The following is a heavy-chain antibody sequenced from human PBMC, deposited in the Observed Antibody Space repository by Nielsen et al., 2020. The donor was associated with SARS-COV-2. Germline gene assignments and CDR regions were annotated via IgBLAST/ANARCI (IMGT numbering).Heavy chain of an antibody. Sequence: ASVKVSCKASGYTFTNYAMNWVRQAPGQGLEWMGWISAYNGHTNYAQRLQNRVTMTTDTSTSTAYMELRSLRSDDTAVYYCARGRDGYSYFDSWGQGTLVTVSS. CDR3: ARGRDGYSYFDS. CDR1: GYTFTNYA. V-gene: IGHV1-18*01. D-gene: IGHD5-24*01. J-gene: IGHJ4*02. CDR2: ISAYNGHT.